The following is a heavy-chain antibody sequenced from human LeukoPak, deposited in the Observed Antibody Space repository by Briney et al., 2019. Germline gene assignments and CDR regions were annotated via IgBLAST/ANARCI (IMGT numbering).Heavy chain of an antibody. Sequence: PSQTLSLTCAVSGGSISSGGYSWSWIRQPPGKGLEWIGYIYHSGSTYYNPSLKSRVTISVDRSKNQFSLNLSSVTSADTAVYYCARCGRFITNWYFDLWGRGTLVTVSS. CDR1: GGSISSGGYS. J-gene: IGHJ2*01. CDR3: ARCGRFITNWYFDL. V-gene: IGHV4-30-2*02. CDR2: IYHSGST. D-gene: IGHD1-1*01.